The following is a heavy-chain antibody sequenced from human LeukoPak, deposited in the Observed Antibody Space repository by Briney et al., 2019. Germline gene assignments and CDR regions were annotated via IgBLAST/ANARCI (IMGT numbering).Heavy chain of an antibody. Sequence: GGSLRLSCAASGFTFSSYWMHWVRQAPGKGLVWVSRINSDGSSTSYADSVKGRFTISRDNSKNTLYLQMNSLRAEDTAVYYCAKEQTYYYGSGSHNWFDPWGQGTLVTVSS. CDR3: AKEQTYYYGSGSHNWFDP. CDR2: INSDGSST. V-gene: IGHV3-74*01. CDR1: GFTFSSYW. D-gene: IGHD3-10*01. J-gene: IGHJ5*02.